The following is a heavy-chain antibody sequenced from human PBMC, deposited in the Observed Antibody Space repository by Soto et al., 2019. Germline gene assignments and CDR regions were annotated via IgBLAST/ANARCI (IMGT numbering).Heavy chain of an antibody. J-gene: IGHJ4*02. V-gene: IGHV3-23*01. Sequence: GGSLRLSCAASGFTFSSYAMSWVRQAPGKGLEWVSAISGSGGSTYYADSVKGRFTISRDNSKNTLYLQMSSLRAEDTAVYYCAKGQNEGPYYFDYWGQGTLVTVSS. CDR2: ISGSGGST. CDR1: GFTFSSYA. CDR3: AKGQNEGPYYFDY.